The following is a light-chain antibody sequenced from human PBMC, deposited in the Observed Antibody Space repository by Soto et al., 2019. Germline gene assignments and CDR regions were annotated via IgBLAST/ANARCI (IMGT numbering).Light chain of an antibody. CDR2: AAS. CDR3: QQYYSYPHT. Sequence: AIRMTQSPSSFSASTGDRVTITCRASQGISSYLAWYQQKPGKAPKLLIYAASTLQSGVPSRFSGSGSGIDFTLTISCLQSEDFATYYCQQYYSYPHTFGQGTKVEIK. V-gene: IGKV1-8*01. CDR1: QGISSY. J-gene: IGKJ1*01.